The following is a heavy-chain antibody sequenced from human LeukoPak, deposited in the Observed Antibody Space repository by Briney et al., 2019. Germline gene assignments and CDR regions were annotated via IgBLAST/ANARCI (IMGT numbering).Heavy chain of an antibody. D-gene: IGHD3-16*01. Sequence: PSETLSLTCTVSGDSISSSNSYRGCIRQPPGKGLECIGSLYYSGSSYYNPSLKSRVTISADTSKNQFSLKLTSVTAADTAVYYCAKRTFGGAIAPSDAFENWGQGTLVTVSS. J-gene: IGHJ3*02. CDR1: GDSISSSNSY. CDR3: AKRTFGGAIAPSDAFEN. V-gene: IGHV4-39*01. CDR2: LYYSGSS.